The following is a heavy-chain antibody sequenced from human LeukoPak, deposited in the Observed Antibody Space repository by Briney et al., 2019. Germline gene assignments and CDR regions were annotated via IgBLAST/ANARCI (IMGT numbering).Heavy chain of an antibody. CDR2: IRYDGSNK. Sequence: PGGSLRLSCAASGFTFSSYAMSWVRQAPGKGLEWVAFIRYDGSNKYYADSVKGRFTISRDNSKNTLYLQMNSLRAEDTAVYYCAKDSGRRFDYWGQGTLVTVSS. V-gene: IGHV3-30*02. J-gene: IGHJ4*02. CDR1: GFTFSSYA. D-gene: IGHD5-12*01. CDR3: AKDSGRRFDY.